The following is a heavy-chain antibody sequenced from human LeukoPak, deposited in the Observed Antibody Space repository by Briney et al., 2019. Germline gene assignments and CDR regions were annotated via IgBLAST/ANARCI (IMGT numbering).Heavy chain of an antibody. J-gene: IGHJ4*02. CDR2: VNSDGSGT. CDR3: ARDYWNHIDY. CDR1: GFTFSSYW. D-gene: IGHD1-1*01. Sequence: PGGSLRLPCAVSGFTFSSYWMHWVRQAPGKGLVWVSRVNSDGSGTTYADSVKGRFTISRDNAKNTLYLQMNSLRAEDTAVYYCARDYWNHIDYWGQGTLVTVSS. V-gene: IGHV3-74*01.